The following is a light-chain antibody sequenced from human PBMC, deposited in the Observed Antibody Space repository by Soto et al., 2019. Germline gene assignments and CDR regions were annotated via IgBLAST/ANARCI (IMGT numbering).Light chain of an antibody. Sequence: QSALTQPASVSGSRGQSITISCTETSSDVGGYNSVSWYQQHPGKAPKLMISEVNNRPSGVSNRFSGSKSGNTAYLTISGLQVEDEAEYFCCSFTTTSTHVFGTGTKLTVL. CDR3: CSFTTTSTHV. CDR1: SSDVGGYNS. CDR2: EVN. J-gene: IGLJ1*01. V-gene: IGLV2-14*01.